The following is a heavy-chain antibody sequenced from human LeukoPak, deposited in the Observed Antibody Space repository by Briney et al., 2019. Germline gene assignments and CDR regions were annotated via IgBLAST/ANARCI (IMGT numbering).Heavy chain of an antibody. D-gene: IGHD3-22*01. Sequence: SETLSLTCTVSGGSISSYYWSWIRQPPGKGLEWNGYIYYSGSTNYNPSLKSRVTISVDTSKYQFSLKLSSVTAADTAVYYCARDPGGGMIAVTYYFDYWGQGTLVTVSS. CDR2: IYYSGST. V-gene: IGHV4-59*01. CDR1: GGSISSYY. CDR3: ARDPGGGMIAVTYYFDY. J-gene: IGHJ4*02.